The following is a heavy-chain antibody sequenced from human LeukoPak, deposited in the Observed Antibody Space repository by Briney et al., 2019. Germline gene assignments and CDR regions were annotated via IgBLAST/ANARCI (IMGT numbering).Heavy chain of an antibody. V-gene: IGHV3-30*02. J-gene: IGHJ4*02. CDR2: IRYDGSNK. D-gene: IGHD2-2*01. CDR3: ANEEDGDVVVVPAVTGH. CDR1: GFTFSSYW. Sequence: GGSLRLSCAASGFTFSSYWMHWVRQTPGKGLEWVTFIRYDGSNKYYTDSVKGRFTISRDNSKNTLFLQMNSLRVEDTAVYYCANEEDGDVVVVPAVTGHWGQGTLVTVSS.